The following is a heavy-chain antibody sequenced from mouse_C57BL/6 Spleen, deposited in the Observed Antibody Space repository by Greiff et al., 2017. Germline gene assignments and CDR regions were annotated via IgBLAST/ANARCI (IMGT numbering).Heavy chain of an antibody. Sequence: QQSCKASGYTFTSYWMQWVKQRPGQGLEWIGEIDPSDSYTNYNQKFKGKATLTVDTSSSTAYMQLSSLTSEDSAVYYCARDYYSNYPFAYWGQGTLVTVSA. J-gene: IGHJ3*01. CDR2: IDPSDSYT. D-gene: IGHD2-5*01. CDR1: GYTFTSYW. V-gene: IGHV1-50*01. CDR3: ARDYYSNYPFAY.